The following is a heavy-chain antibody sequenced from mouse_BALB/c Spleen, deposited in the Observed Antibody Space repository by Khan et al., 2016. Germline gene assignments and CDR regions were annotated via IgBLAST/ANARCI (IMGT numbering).Heavy chain of an antibody. V-gene: IGHV9-3-1*01. CDR1: GYTFTNYG. J-gene: IGHJ4*01. CDR3: ARRPMNYYAMVY. Sequence: QIQLVQSGPELKKPGETVKISCKASGYTFTNYGMNWVKQAPGKGLKWMGCINTYTGEPTYDEDFKGRVAFSVDTSASTAYLQLNNLKNEDTATYFCARRPMNYYAMVYYGQRTSVTVSS. CDR2: INTYTGEP. D-gene: IGHD2-3*01.